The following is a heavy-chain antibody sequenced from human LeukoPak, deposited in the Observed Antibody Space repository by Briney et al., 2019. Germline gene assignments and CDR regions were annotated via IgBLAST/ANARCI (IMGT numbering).Heavy chain of an antibody. CDR1: GFTFSSYA. CDR3: AKGEARGYSYGYPHYGYFDY. D-gene: IGHD5-18*01. J-gene: IGHJ4*02. CDR2: ISGSGGST. V-gene: IGHV3-23*01. Sequence: GGSLRLSCAASGFTFSSYAMSWVRQAPGKGLEWVSGISGSGGSTYYADSVKGRFTISRDNSKNTLYLQMNSLRAEDTALYYCAKGEARGYSYGYPHYGYFDYWGQGTLVTVSS.